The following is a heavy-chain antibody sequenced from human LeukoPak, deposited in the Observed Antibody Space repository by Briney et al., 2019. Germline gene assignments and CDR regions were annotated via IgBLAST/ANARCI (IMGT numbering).Heavy chain of an antibody. D-gene: IGHD1-7*01. J-gene: IGHJ5*02. V-gene: IGHV3-7*04. Sequence: TGGSLRLSCAASGVTFSSYWMSWVRQAPGKGLEWVANIKEDGSEKYYVDSVKGRFTISRDNARNSLYLQMNSLRAEDTAVYYCAGGTGTTEFDPWGQGTLVTVSS. CDR1: GVTFSSYW. CDR3: AGGTGTTEFDP. CDR2: IKEDGSEK.